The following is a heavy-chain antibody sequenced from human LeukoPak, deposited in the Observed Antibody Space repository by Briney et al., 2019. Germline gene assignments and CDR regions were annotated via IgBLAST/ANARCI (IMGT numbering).Heavy chain of an antibody. D-gene: IGHD2-2*01. CDR2: ISSSSSYI. Sequence: GGSLRLSCAASGFTFSSYSMNWVRQAPGKGLEWVSSISSSSSYIYYADSVKGRFTISRDTSKNTLYLQMNSLRAEDTAVYYCATKEVPTRRAFDYWGQGTLVTVSS. CDR1: GFTFSSYS. CDR3: ATKEVPTRRAFDY. V-gene: IGHV3-21*04. J-gene: IGHJ4*02.